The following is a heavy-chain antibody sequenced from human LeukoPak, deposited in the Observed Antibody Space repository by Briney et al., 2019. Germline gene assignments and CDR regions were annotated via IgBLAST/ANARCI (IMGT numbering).Heavy chain of an antibody. D-gene: IGHD2-15*01. CDR2: IYSGGST. CDR1: GFTVSSNY. Sequence: GGSLRLSCAASGFTVSSNYMSWVRQPPGKGLEWVSVIYSGGSTYYADSVEGRFTISRDNSKNTLYLQMNSLRAEDTAVYYCARRLGYCSGGSCYYFDYWGQGTLVTVSS. V-gene: IGHV3-53*01. J-gene: IGHJ4*02. CDR3: ARRLGYCSGGSCYYFDY.